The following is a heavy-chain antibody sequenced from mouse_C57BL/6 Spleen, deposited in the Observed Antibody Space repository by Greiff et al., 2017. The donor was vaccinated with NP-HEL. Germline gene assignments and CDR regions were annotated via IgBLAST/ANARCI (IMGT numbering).Heavy chain of an antibody. V-gene: IGHV5-4*03. CDR2: ISDGGSYT. D-gene: IGHD2-3*01. Sequence: EVNVVESGGGLVKPGGSLKLSCAASGFTFSSYAMSWVRQTPEKRLEWVATISDGGSYTYYPDNVKGRFTISRDNAKNNLYLQMSHLKSEDTAMYYCARGEDGPPAWFAYWGQGTLVTVSA. J-gene: IGHJ3*01. CDR1: GFTFSSYA. CDR3: ARGEDGPPAWFAY.